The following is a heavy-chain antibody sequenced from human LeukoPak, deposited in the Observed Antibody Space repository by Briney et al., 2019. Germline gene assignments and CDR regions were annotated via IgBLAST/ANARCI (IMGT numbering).Heavy chain of an antibody. D-gene: IGHD6-13*01. CDR1: GSSVSSDHYY. V-gene: IGHV4-61*01. CDR3: ARDQVPAAGTGGVGY. J-gene: IGHJ4*02. CDR2: MYYSGSI. Sequence: SETLSLTCTVSGSSVSSDHYYWNWIRQPPGKGLEWIGYMYYSGSITYNPSLKSRVTISVDTSKNQFSLKLTSVTAADTAVYYCARDQVPAAGTGGVGYWGQGTLVTVSS.